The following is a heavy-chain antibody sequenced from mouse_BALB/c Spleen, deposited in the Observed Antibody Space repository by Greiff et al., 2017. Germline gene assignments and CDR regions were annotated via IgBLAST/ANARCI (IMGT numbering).Heavy chain of an antibody. V-gene: IGHV1-80*01. CDR1: GYAFSSYW. Sequence: LVESGAELVRPGSSVKISCKASGYAFSSYWMNWVKQRPGQGLEWIGQIYPGDGDTNYNGKFKGKATLTADKSSSTAYMQLSSLTSEDSAVYFCARDYGSQAWFAYWGQGTLVTVSA. D-gene: IGHD1-1*01. CDR3: ARDYGSQAWFAY. J-gene: IGHJ3*01. CDR2: IYPGDGDT.